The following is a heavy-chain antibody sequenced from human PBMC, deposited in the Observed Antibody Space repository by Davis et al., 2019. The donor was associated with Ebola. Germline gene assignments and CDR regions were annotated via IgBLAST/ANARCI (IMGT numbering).Heavy chain of an antibody. Sequence: GGSLRLSCAASGFTFSSYGMHWVRQAPGKGLEWVAVISYDGSNKYYADSVKGRLTISRDNSKNTLYLQMNSLRAEATAVYYCAKEFEEMVAALYYYYYGMDVWGQGTTVTVSS. J-gene: IGHJ6*02. V-gene: IGHV3-30*18. CDR3: AKEFEEMVAALYYYYYGMDV. CDR2: ISYDGSNK. D-gene: IGHD2-15*01. CDR1: GFTFSSYG.